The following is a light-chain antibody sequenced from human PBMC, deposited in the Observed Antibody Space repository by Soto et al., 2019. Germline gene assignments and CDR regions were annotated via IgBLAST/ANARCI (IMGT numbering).Light chain of an antibody. Sequence: QSVLTQPPSASATPGQRVTISCSGSTSKIGGKSVTWYQQIPGAAPKVVIHSDDQRPSGVPDRFSGSKSGTSASLAINAVQSEDEADYFCSSWDDSLTVVFGGGTKLTVL. V-gene: IGLV1-44*01. CDR3: SSWDDSLTVV. CDR1: TSKIGGKS. CDR2: SDD. J-gene: IGLJ2*01.